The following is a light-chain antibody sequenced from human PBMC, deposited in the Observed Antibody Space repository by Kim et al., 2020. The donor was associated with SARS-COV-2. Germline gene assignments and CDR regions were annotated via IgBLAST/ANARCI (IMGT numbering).Light chain of an antibody. V-gene: IGKV3D-7*01. Sequence: PGERVTLSCRASQSVSSSYLTWYQQNPGQAPRLLIYGASTRATSIPARFSGSGSGTDFTLTISSLQPEDFAVYYCQQDYNFTFGQGTKLRSN. J-gene: IGKJ2*01. CDR3: QQDYNFT. CDR1: QSVSSSY. CDR2: GAS.